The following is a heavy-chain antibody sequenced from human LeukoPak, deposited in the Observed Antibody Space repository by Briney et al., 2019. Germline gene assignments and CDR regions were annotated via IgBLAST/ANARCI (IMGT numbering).Heavy chain of an antibody. CDR3: ARTARGLVWYTHSPYAFDI. D-gene: IGHD2-2*02. CDR1: GGSFSGYY. Sequence: SETLSLTCAVYGGSFSGYYWSWIRQPPGKGLEWIGEINHSGSTNYNPSLKSRVTISVDTSKNQFSLKLSSVTAADTAVYYCARTARGLVWYTHSPYAFDIWGQGTMVTVSS. V-gene: IGHV4-34*01. CDR2: INHSGST. J-gene: IGHJ3*02.